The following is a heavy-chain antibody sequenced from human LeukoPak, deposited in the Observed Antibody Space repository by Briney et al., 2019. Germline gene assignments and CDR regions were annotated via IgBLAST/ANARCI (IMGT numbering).Heavy chain of an antibody. D-gene: IGHD3-22*01. Sequence: GGTLRLSCAASGFTFSSYGMSWVRQAPGKGLEWVSAISGSGGSTYYADSVKGRFTISRDNSKNTLYLQMNSLRAEDTAVYYCAKDGGGYYPYYYYYMDVWGEGTTVTISS. CDR3: AKDGGGYYPYYYYYMDV. CDR2: ISGSGGST. V-gene: IGHV3-23*01. CDR1: GFTFSSYG. J-gene: IGHJ6*03.